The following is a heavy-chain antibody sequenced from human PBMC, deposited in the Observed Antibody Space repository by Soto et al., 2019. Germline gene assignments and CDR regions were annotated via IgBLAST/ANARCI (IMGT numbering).Heavy chain of an antibody. CDR2: ISANGPNA. D-gene: IGHD3-22*01. J-gene: IGHJ4*02. V-gene: IGHV3-23*01. CDR3: AKDLSSLGWLASVAPFDS. CDR1: LFTFLNYA. Sequence: LSRAAPLFTFLNYAMKSIPPPPGKGLEWLSFISANGPNAYCPAPVKRRFTISRDRSKNPLYLQLDSLRVVDAAIYFCAKDLSSLGWLASVAPFDSWGQRTLVTVS.